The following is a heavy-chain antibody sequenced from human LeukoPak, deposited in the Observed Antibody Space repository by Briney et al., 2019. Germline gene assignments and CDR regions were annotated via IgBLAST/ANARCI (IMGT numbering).Heavy chain of an antibody. V-gene: IGHV1-18*01. J-gene: IGHJ4*02. Sequence: ASVKVSCKASGYTFTSYGINWVRQAPGQGLEWMGWISAYNGNTNYAQKLQGRVTMATDTSTSTAYMELRSLRSDDTAVYYCARDDALVATGSFDYWGQGTLVTVSS. CDR2: ISAYNGNT. CDR1: GYTFTSYG. CDR3: ARDDALVATGSFDY. D-gene: IGHD5-12*01.